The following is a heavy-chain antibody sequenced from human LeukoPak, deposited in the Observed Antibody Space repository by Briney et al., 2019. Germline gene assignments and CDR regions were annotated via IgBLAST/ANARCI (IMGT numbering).Heavy chain of an antibody. D-gene: IGHD3-16*01. Sequence: GGSLRLSCAASGFTFSSYVMHWVRQAPGKGLEWVAFIRYDGSNKYYADSVKGRFTISRDNSKNTLDLQMNSLRAEDTAVYYCAKEGGLLWDYFDYWGQGTLVTVSS. CDR3: AKEGGLLWDYFDY. J-gene: IGHJ4*02. V-gene: IGHV3-30*02. CDR2: IRYDGSNK. CDR1: GFTFSSYV.